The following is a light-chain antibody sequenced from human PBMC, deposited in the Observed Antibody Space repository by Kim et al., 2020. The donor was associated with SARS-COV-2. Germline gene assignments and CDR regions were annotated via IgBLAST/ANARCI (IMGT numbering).Light chain of an antibody. CDR2: VAS. CDR1: QGISSY. J-gene: IGKJ2*01. Sequence: DIHLTQSPSFLSASVGDRVTITCRASQGISSYLAWYQQKPGKAPKLLIYVASTLQSGVPSRFSGSESGTEFTLTISSLQPEDLGTYYCQQLNSYPYIFGQGTKLEI. V-gene: IGKV1-9*01. CDR3: QQLNSYPYI.